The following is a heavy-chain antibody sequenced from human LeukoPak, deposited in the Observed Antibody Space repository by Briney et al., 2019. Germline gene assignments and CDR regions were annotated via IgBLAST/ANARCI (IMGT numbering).Heavy chain of an antibody. J-gene: IGHJ4*02. CDR1: GGSISSSSYY. Sequence: SETLSLTCTVSGGSISSSSYYWGWIRQPPGKGLEWIGSIYYSGSTYYNPSLKSRVTISVDTSKNQFSLKLSSVTAADTAVYYCARRKYSRSQLYYFDYWGQGTLVTVSS. CDR3: ARRKYSRSQLYYFDY. D-gene: IGHD6-6*01. V-gene: IGHV4-39*01. CDR2: IYYSGST.